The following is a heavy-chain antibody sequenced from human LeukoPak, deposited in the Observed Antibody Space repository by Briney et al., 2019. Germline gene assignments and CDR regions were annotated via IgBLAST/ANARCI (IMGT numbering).Heavy chain of an antibody. CDR2: IYYSRST. CDR3: ANLRGYDSSGYYSDY. Sequence: TSETLSLTCTVSGGSISSNFWSWIRQPPGKGLEWIGYIYYSRSTNYNPSLKSRVTISVDTSKNQLSLKLNSVTAADTAVYYCANLRGYDSSGYYSDYWGQGTLVTVSP. CDR1: GGSISSNF. D-gene: IGHD3-22*01. V-gene: IGHV4-59*08. J-gene: IGHJ4*02.